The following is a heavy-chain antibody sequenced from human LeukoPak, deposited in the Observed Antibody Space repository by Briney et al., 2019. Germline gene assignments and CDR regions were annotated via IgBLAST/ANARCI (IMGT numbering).Heavy chain of an antibody. CDR2: IYWDDDK. Sequence: ESGPTLVNPTQTLTLTCTFSGFSLSTSGVGVGWIRQPPGKALEWLALIYWDDDKRYSPSLKSRLTITKDTSKNQVVLTMTNMDPVDTATYYCAHRRLLWSGESRNWFDPWGQGTLVTVSS. CDR3: AHRRLLWSGESRNWFDP. D-gene: IGHD3-10*01. V-gene: IGHV2-5*02. J-gene: IGHJ5*02. CDR1: GFSLSTSGVG.